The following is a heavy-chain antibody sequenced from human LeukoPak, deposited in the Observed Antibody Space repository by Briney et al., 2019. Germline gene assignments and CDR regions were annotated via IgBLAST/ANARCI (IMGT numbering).Heavy chain of an antibody. Sequence: SQTLSLTCAISGDSVSSNSAAWNWIRQSPSRGLEWLGRTYYRSKWYNDYAVSVKSRITINPDTSKNQFSLQLNSVTPEDTAVYYCALSLSYDSSGYSHWFDPWGQGTLVTVSS. V-gene: IGHV6-1*01. D-gene: IGHD3-22*01. CDR1: GDSVSSNSAA. CDR3: ALSLSYDSSGYSHWFDP. CDR2: TYYRSKWYN. J-gene: IGHJ5*02.